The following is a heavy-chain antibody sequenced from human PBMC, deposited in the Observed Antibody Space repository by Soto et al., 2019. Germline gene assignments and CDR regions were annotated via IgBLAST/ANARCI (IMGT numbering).Heavy chain of an antibody. Sequence: QVQLVQSGAEVKKPETSVKVSCKASGYTFTTYFIHWVRQAPGQGLEWMGIINPTVHTTSYAQKFQGRVTMTSDTSTSTVYMELSSLRSEDTAVYYCARDVRGYNRDHWGQGTLVTVSS. D-gene: IGHD5-12*01. CDR2: INPTVHTT. V-gene: IGHV1-46*01. J-gene: IGHJ4*02. CDR1: GYTFTTYF. CDR3: ARDVRGYNRDH.